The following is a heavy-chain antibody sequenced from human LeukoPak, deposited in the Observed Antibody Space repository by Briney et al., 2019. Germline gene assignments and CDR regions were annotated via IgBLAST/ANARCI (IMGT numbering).Heavy chain of an antibody. J-gene: IGHJ6*02. V-gene: IGHV3-30-3*01. Sequence: GGSLRLSCAASGFTFSSYAMHWVRQAPGKGLEWVAVISYDGSNKYYADSVKGRFTISRDNSKNTLYLQMNSLRAEDTAVYYCAKVAWGYCSGGSCFGMDVWGQGTTVTVSS. CDR3: AKVAWGYCSGGSCFGMDV. CDR2: ISYDGSNK. CDR1: GFTFSSYA. D-gene: IGHD2-15*01.